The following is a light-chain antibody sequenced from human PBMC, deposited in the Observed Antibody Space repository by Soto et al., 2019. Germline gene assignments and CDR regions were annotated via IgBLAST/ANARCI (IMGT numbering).Light chain of an antibody. V-gene: IGLV1-40*01. CDR3: QTFDSTLTISWV. Sequence: QSVLTQPPSVSGAPGQTVTISCTGSSSNIGRGYDVHWYQQVPGSAHRLLLSGDSNRPSGVPDRFSGSRSGTSASLAITGLQAEDEADYYCQTFDSTLTISWVFGGGTKVTVL. CDR1: SSNIGRGYD. CDR2: GDS. J-gene: IGLJ3*02.